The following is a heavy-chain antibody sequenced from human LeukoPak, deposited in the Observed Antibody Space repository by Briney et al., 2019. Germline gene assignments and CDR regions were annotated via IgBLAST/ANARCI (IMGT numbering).Heavy chain of an antibody. D-gene: IGHD2-2*01. Sequence: GGSLGLSCAASGFTFSNYGVNWVRQAPGKGLEWVALISYDGSNKYYADSVKGRFTISRDNSKNALYLQMNSLRAEDTAVYYCAPAMQTAKSVPWGQGTLVTVSS. J-gene: IGHJ5*02. CDR2: ISYDGSNK. V-gene: IGHV3-30*03. CDR3: APAMQTAKSVP. CDR1: GFTFSNYG.